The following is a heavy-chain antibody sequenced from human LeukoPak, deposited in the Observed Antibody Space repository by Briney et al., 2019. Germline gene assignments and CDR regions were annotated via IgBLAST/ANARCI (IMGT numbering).Heavy chain of an antibody. V-gene: IGHV1-69*06. CDR1: GGTFSSYP. J-gene: IGHJ4*02. CDR2: IIPIFGTA. CDR3: ARGFMTTVTTSLDY. Sequence: SVKVSCKASGGTFSSYPIRWVRQAPGQGLEWMGGIIPIFGTANYAQKFQGRVTITADKSTSTAYMELSSLRSEDTAVYYCARGFMTTVTTSLDYWGQGTLVTVSS. D-gene: IGHD4-17*01.